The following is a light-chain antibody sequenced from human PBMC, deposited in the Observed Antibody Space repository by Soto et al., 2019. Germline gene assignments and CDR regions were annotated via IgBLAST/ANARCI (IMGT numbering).Light chain of an antibody. CDR1: QSFSSN. Sequence: EIVMTQAPAALSVSPGERATLSCRASQSFSSNLAWYQQRSGQAPRLLIYGASTRAAGIPARFSGSGSGTEFTLTISSLQSEDFAVYYCQQYNKWPQWTFGQGTKVDI. J-gene: IGKJ1*01. V-gene: IGKV3-15*01. CDR3: QQYNKWPQWT. CDR2: GAS.